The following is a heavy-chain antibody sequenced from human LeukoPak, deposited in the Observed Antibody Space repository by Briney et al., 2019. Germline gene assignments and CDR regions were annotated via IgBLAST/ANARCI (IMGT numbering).Heavy chain of an antibody. CDR1: GGSISSNY. CDR3: ARDEYYYDSSGRPSSAFDI. J-gene: IGHJ3*02. Sequence: PSETLSLTCTVSGGSISSNYWSWIRQPPGKGLEWIGYIYYSGSTNYNPSLKSRVTISVDTSKNQFSLKLSSVTAADTAVYYCARDEYYYDSSGRPSSAFDIWGQGTMVTVSS. V-gene: IGHV4-59*01. CDR2: IYYSGST. D-gene: IGHD3-22*01.